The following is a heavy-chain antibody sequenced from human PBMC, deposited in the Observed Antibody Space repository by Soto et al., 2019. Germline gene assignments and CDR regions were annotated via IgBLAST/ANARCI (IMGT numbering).Heavy chain of an antibody. Sequence: GGSLRLSCAASGFIFSTYGMHWVRQAPGKGLEWVAVIWYDGGNKYYADSVKGRFTISRDNSKNMLYLQMNSPRAEDTAMYYCARAVGPFDYWGQGTPVTVSS. CDR3: ARAVGPFDY. J-gene: IGHJ4*02. D-gene: IGHD1-26*01. CDR2: IWYDGGNK. CDR1: GFIFSTYG. V-gene: IGHV3-33*01.